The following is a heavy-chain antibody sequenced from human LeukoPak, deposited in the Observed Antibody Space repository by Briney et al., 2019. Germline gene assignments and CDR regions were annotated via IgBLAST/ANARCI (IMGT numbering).Heavy chain of an antibody. V-gene: IGHV3-23*01. J-gene: IGHJ4*02. CDR2: ISDSGGST. CDR1: GFTFSSYA. CDR3: AKDPSYSSSWYFDY. D-gene: IGHD6-13*01. Sequence: GGSLRLSCAASGFTFSSYAMSWVRQAPGEGLEWVSTISDSGGSTYYADSVKGRFTISRDNSKNTLYLQMNSLRAEDTAVYYCAKDPSYSSSWYFDYWGQGTLVTVSS.